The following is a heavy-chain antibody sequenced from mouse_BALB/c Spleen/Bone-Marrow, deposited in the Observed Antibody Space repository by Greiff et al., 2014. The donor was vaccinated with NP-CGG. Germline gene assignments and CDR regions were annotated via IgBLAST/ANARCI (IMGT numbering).Heavy chain of an antibody. CDR1: GYTFTEYT. CDR2: INPNNGGT. V-gene: IGHV1-18*01. CDR3: ARWKDGYYSWFAY. J-gene: IGHJ3*01. Sequence: VQLKQSGPELVKPGASGKISCKTSGYTFTEYTMHWVKQSHGKSLEWIGGINPNNGGTSYNQKFKGKATLTVDKSSSTAYMELRSLTSEDSAVYYCARWKDGYYSWFAYWGQGTLVTVSA. D-gene: IGHD2-3*01.